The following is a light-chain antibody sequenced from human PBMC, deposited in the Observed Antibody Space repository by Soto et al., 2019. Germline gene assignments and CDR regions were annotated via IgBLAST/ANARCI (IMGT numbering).Light chain of an antibody. V-gene: IGLV1-47*01. CDR2: RNN. Sequence: QSVLTQPPSASGTPGQRVTISCSGSSSNIGSNYVYWYQQLPGTAPKLLIYRNNQRPSGVPDRFSGSKSGTSASLAISGLRCEDEADYYCAAWDDSLSGVFGGGTKVTVL. J-gene: IGLJ3*02. CDR3: AAWDDSLSGV. CDR1: SSNIGSNY.